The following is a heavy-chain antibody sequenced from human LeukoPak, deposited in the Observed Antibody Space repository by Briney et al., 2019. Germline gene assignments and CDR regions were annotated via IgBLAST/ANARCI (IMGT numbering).Heavy chain of an antibody. CDR2: MNPNSGNT. V-gene: IGHV1-8*01. Sequence: ASVKVSCKASGYTFTSYDINWVRQATGQGLEWMGWMNPNSGNTGYAQKFQGRVTMTRNTSISTAYMELSSLRSEDTAVYYCARARCSGGSCYYYYYGMDVWGQGTTVTVPS. J-gene: IGHJ6*02. CDR3: ARARCSGGSCYYYYYGMDV. D-gene: IGHD2-15*01. CDR1: GYTFTSYD.